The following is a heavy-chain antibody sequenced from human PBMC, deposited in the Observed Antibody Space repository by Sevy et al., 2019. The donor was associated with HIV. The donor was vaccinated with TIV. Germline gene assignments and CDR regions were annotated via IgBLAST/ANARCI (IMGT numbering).Heavy chain of an antibody. CDR2: IGWNSDII. CDR1: GFTFDDYA. V-gene: IGHV3-9*01. J-gene: IGHJ6*03. D-gene: IGHD1-26*01. CDR3: AKDMDPRYIYYYMDV. Sequence: GGSLRLSCAASGFTFDDYAMHWVRQAPGTGLEWVSGIGWNSDIIAYADSVMGRFTISRDNAKNSLYLQMDSLRPEDTALYYCAKDMDPRYIYYYMDVWGKGTTVTVSS.